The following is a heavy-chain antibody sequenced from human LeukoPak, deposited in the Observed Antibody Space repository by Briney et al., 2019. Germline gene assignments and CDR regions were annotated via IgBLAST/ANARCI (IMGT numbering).Heavy chain of an antibody. V-gene: IGHV3-64*02. D-gene: IGHD1-14*01. CDR1: GFTFSSSA. CDR3: ARWVGTQLDF. J-gene: IGHJ4*02. CDR2: ISSDGGRV. Sequence: GGSLRLSCAAPGFTFSSSAMHWVRQAPGKRLDTVSAISSDGGRVYYGDSVKGRFTISRDNSKNTLYLQMGSLRAEDMAVYYCARWVGTQLDFWGQGTLVTVSS.